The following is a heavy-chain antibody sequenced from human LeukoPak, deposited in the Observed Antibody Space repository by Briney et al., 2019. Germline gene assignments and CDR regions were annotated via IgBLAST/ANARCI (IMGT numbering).Heavy chain of an antibody. Sequence: ASVTVSFKASGYTFTVYYMHWGRQAPGEGLEWMGWINPNSGGTNYSQKFQGRVTMIRDTSISTAYMELSRLRSHDTAVYYCARAGNLFYWFDPWGQGTLVTVSS. CDR1: GYTFTVYY. J-gene: IGHJ5*02. D-gene: IGHD1-1*01. V-gene: IGHV1-2*02. CDR2: INPNSGGT. CDR3: ARAGNLFYWFDP.